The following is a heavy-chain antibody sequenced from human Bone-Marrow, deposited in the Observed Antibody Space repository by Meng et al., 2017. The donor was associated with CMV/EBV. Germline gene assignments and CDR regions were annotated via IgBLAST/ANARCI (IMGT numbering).Heavy chain of an antibody. CDR2: ISSSGSTI. CDR1: GFTFSSYE. V-gene: IGHV3-48*03. D-gene: IGHD2-21*01. J-gene: IGHJ3*02. Sequence: GESLKISCAASGFTFSSYEMNWVRQAPGKGLEWVSYISSSGSTIYYADSVKGRFTISRDNAKNSLYLQMNSLRGEDTAVYYCAHIVVVNGGDAFDIWGQGTMVTVSS. CDR3: AHIVVVNGGDAFDI.